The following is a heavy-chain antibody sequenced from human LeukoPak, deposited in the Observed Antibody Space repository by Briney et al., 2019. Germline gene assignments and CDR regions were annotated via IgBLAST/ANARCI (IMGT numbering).Heavy chain of an antibody. CDR3: ARDRCSGGSGYYGMDV. Sequence: SQTLSLTCTVSGGSISSGGYHWSWIRQHPGKGLEWIGYIYYSGTTYYNPSLKSRVTISVDTSKNQFSLKLSSVTAADTAVYYCARDRCSGGSGYYGMDVWGQGTTVTVSS. D-gene: IGHD2-15*01. CDR2: IYYSGTT. J-gene: IGHJ6*02. CDR1: GGSISSGGYH. V-gene: IGHV4-30-4*08.